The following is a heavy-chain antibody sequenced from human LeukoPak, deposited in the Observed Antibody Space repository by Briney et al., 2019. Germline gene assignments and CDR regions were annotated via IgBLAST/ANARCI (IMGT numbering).Heavy chain of an antibody. D-gene: IGHD2-15*01. Sequence: PGGSLRLSCAASGFTFSSSAMSRVRQAPGKGLEWVSAISNNGGYTYYADSVQGRFTISRGNSKSTLCLQMNSLRAEDTAVYYCAKQLGYCSDGSCYFPYWGQGTLVTVSS. J-gene: IGHJ4*02. CDR3: AKQLGYCSDGSCYFPY. CDR2: ISNNGGYT. CDR1: GFTFSSSA. V-gene: IGHV3-23*01.